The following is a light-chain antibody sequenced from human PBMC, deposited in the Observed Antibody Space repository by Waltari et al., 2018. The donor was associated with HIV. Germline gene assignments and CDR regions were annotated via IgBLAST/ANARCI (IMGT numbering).Light chain of an antibody. CDR1: SGSVASNF. Sequence: NFMLTQPHSVSESPGKTVTISCTRSSGSVASNFVQWYQQRPGRSPTTVIYEDTRRPSGVPDRFSGSIDSSSNSASLTISGLKTEDEADYYCQSYDTSNQGVLGGGTKLTVL. V-gene: IGLV6-57*01. CDR2: EDT. CDR3: QSYDTSNQGV. J-gene: IGLJ3*02.